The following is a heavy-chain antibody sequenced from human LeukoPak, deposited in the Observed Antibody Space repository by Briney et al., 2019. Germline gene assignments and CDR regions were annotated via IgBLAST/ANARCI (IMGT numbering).Heavy chain of an antibody. CDR2: ISGSGDDT. CDR3: ARDEPPVLATHLDY. J-gene: IGHJ4*02. D-gene: IGHD4/OR15-4a*01. Sequence: PGGSLRLSCAASGFTFSSYGMHWVRQAPGKGLEWVSAISGSGDDTHYADSVKGRFSISSDISKNTLFLQMNTLRAEDTAVYFCARDEPPVLATHLDYWGQGTLVTVSS. CDR1: GFTFSSYG. V-gene: IGHV3-23*01.